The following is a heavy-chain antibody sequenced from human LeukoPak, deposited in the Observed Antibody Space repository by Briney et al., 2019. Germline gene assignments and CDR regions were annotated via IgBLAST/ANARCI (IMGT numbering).Heavy chain of an antibody. V-gene: IGHV4-61*01. Sequence: SETLSPTCSVSGASVYSDSSYWTWIRQAPGKGLKWIGYVDYRGGTKYNASLKRVTISLETSKNQFSLNLNSVIAADTAVYYCAGEVATSYYDSGAYYRQTEAFDFWGQGKMVTVSS. CDR1: GASVYSDSSY. D-gene: IGHD3-22*01. CDR2: VDYRGGT. CDR3: AGEVATSYYDSGAYYRQTEAFDF. J-gene: IGHJ3*01.